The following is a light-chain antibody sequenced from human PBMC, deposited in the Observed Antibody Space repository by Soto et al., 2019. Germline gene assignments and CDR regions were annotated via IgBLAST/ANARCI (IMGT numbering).Light chain of an antibody. CDR3: QQYSRYSLT. CDR1: QSISSW. V-gene: IGKV1-5*01. Sequence: DIKMTQSPSTLSASVGDRVTITCRASQSISSWLAWYQQKPVKAPKLLIYDASSLESGVPSRFSGSGSDTEFTLTSNNRQPDDFATYHCQQYSRYSLTFGGGTKVEIK. CDR2: DAS. J-gene: IGKJ4*01.